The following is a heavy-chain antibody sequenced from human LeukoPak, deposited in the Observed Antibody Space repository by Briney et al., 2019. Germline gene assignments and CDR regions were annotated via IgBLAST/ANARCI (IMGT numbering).Heavy chain of an antibody. CDR3: ARAPIAVAGTDYYFDY. J-gene: IGHJ4*02. V-gene: IGHV4-30-2*01. CDR1: GGSISSGGYS. Sequence: PSETLSLTCAVSGGSISSGGYSWSWIRQPPGKGLEWIEYTYHSGSTYYNPSLKSRVTISVDRSKNQFSLKLSSVTAADTAVYYCARAPIAVAGTDYYFDYWGQGTLVTVSS. CDR2: TYHSGST. D-gene: IGHD6-19*01.